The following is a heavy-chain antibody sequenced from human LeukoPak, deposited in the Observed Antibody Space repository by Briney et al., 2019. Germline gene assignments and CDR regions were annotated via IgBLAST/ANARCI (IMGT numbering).Heavy chain of an antibody. Sequence: PGGSLRLSCVASGFSLSGYWMYWVRQAPGKGLMYISRNNGDGGTTNYADVVKGRFTMSRDNVKNTLYLQMNSLRVEDTAVYYCARDPGNVGLAPWGQGTLVTVSS. CDR1: GFSLSGYW. J-gene: IGHJ5*02. V-gene: IGHV3-74*01. CDR3: ARDPGNVGLAP. D-gene: IGHD1-14*01. CDR2: NNGDGGTT.